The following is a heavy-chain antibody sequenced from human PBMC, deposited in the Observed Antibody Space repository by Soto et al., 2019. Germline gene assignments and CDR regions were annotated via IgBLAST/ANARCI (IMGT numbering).Heavy chain of an antibody. D-gene: IGHD2-8*01. J-gene: IGHJ6*02. CDR3: ARQGSNGAYYYYAMDV. V-gene: IGHV5-51*01. Sequence: GESLKISCKGSGYRFSSYWIAWVRQMPGTGLEWMGIIYPGDSDTIYSPSFQGQVTFSADKSTSTAYPQWSSLKASDSAMYYCARQGSNGAYYYYAMDVWGQGTTVTVSS. CDR2: IYPGDSDT. CDR1: GYRFSSYW.